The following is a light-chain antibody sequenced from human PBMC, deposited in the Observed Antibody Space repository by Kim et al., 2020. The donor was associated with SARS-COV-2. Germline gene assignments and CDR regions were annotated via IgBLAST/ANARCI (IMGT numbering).Light chain of an antibody. CDR3: QQYDNLPWT. CDR2: DAS. V-gene: IGKV1-33*01. J-gene: IGKJ1*01. CDR1: QDISNF. Sequence: ASVGDRVTITCQASQDISNFLNWYQQKSGTAPKLLIYDASKLETGVPSRFSGGGSGTHFTFTISSLQPDDIATYYCQQYDNLPWTFGQGTKVDIK.